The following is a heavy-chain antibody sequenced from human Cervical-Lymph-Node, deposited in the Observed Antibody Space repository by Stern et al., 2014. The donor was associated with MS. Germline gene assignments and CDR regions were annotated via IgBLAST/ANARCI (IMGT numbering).Heavy chain of an antibody. J-gene: IGHJ4*02. CDR1: GFTFSSYT. Sequence: EMQLVESGGGLVKPGGSLRLSCAASGFTFSSYTMNWVRQAPGKGLEWVSSISPDSTYIYYADSMKGRFTVSRDNAKNTLYLQMNSLRAEDSAVYFCARSPPCTGGNDCSSYYWGRGTLVTVSS. V-gene: IGHV3-21*01. CDR3: ARSPPCTGGNDCSSYY. CDR2: ISPDSTYI. D-gene: IGHD2-8*02.